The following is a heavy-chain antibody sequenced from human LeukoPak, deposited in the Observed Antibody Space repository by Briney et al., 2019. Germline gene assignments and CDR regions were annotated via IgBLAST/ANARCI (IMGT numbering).Heavy chain of an antibody. D-gene: IGHD6-19*01. CDR2: ISYDGSNK. V-gene: IGHV3-30*07. CDR1: GFTFSSYA. Sequence: GGSLRLSCAASGFTFSSYAMHWVRQAPGKGLEWVAVISYDGSNKYYADSVKGRFTISRDNAKNTLYLQMNSLRAEDTTVYYCATLAVAQNRFDYWGQGTLVTVSS. J-gene: IGHJ4*02. CDR3: ATLAVAQNRFDY.